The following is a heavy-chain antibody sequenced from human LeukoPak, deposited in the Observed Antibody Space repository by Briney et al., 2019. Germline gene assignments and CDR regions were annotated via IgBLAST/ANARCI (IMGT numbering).Heavy chain of an antibody. CDR1: GGTFSSYA. J-gene: IGHJ4*02. D-gene: IGHD1-7*01. CDR2: IIPIFGTA. V-gene: IGHV1-69*05. Sequence: GASVKVSCKASGGTFSSYAISWVRQAPGQGLEWMGGIIPIFGTANYAQKFQGRVTITTDESTSTAYMELSSLRSEDTAVYYCATDLSNYALDYWGQGTLVTVSS. CDR3: ATDLSNYALDY.